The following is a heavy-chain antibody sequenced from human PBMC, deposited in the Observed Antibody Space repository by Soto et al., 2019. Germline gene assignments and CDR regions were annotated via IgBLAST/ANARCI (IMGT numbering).Heavy chain of an antibody. D-gene: IGHD6-13*01. CDR1: GYTFTSYG. Sequence: ASVKVSCKASGYTFTSYGISWVRQAPGQGLEWMGWISAHNGNTDYTQKFQGRVTMTTDTSTSTASMELRSLRSDDTAVYYCARGSYISSWYSLDYWGQGTLVTVSS. J-gene: IGHJ4*02. CDR3: ARGSYISSWYSLDY. V-gene: IGHV1-18*04. CDR2: ISAHNGNT.